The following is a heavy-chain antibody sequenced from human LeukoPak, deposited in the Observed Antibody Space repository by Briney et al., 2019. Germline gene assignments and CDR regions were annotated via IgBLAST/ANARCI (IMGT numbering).Heavy chain of an antibody. J-gene: IGHJ5*02. CDR3: AREGGAIQLWSTHPNWFDP. V-gene: IGHV1-2*02. CDR1: GYTFTGYY. Sequence: ASVKVSCKASGYTFTGYYMHWVRQAPGQGLEWMGWINPNSGGTNYAQKFQGRVTMTRDTSISTAYMELSRLRSDDTAVYYCAREGGAIQLWSTHPNWFDPWGQGTLVTVSS. CDR2: INPNSGGT. D-gene: IGHD5-18*01.